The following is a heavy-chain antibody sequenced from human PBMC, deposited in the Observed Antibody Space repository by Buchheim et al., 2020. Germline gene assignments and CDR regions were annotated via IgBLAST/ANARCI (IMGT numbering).Heavy chain of an antibody. J-gene: IGHJ6*02. D-gene: IGHD4-17*01. CDR1: GFTFSDYY. CDR2: ISSSGSTR. CDR3: ARDLGYGDLPDYYYYGMDV. V-gene: IGHV3-11*01. Sequence: QVQLVESGGGLVKPGGSLRLSCAASGFTFSDYYMSWIRQAPGKGLEWVSYISSSGSTRYYADSVRGRFTISRDNAKNSLYLQMNGLSAEDTAVYYWARDLGYGDLPDYYYYGMDVWGQGTT.